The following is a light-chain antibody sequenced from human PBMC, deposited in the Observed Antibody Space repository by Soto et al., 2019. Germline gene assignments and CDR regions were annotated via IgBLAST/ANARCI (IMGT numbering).Light chain of an antibody. CDR1: SSDVGAYNF. V-gene: IGLV2-14*01. Sequence: QSVLTQPASVSGSPGQSITISCTGTSSDVGAYNFVSWYQHHPGRAPKLIIYEVTIRPSGASNRFSGSKSGNTASLTISGLQAEDEADYYCSSYTTSAPYVFGSGTKVTV. CDR3: SSYTTSAPYV. J-gene: IGLJ1*01. CDR2: EVT.